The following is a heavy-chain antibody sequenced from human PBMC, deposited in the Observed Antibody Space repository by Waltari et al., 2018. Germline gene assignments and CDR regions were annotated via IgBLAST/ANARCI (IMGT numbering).Heavy chain of an antibody. D-gene: IGHD3-3*01. Sequence: MQLVESGGGFVKPGGSLRLSCAASGFTFSHAWMTWVRQVPGKGLEWVGRMRSSADGTTADYAAPVKGRFTISREDSKDTLYLEMNSLMGEDTAVYYCAAERGWGVVSVGWLDPWGQGTRVTVSS. CDR1: GFTFSHAW. J-gene: IGHJ5*02. CDR2: MRSSADGTTA. CDR3: AAERGWGVVSVGWLDP. V-gene: IGHV3-15*01.